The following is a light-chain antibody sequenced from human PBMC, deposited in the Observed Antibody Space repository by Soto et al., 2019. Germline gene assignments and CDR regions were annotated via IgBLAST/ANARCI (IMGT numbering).Light chain of an antibody. V-gene: IGLV2-23*02. CDR1: SNDVGGYNY. CDR2: EVS. CDR3: CSYAGSSTYV. Sequence: QSALTQPASVSGSPGQSITISCTGTSNDVGGYNYVSWYQQHPGKAPKLMIYEVSNRPSGVSNRFSGSKSGNTASLTISGLQAEDEADYYCCSYAGSSTYVFGTGTKLTVL. J-gene: IGLJ1*01.